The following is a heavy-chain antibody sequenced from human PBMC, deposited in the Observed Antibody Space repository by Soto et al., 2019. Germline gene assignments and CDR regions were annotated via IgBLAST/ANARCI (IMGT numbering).Heavy chain of an antibody. CDR3: ARRYDFWSGYNYFDD. V-gene: IGHV4-39*01. CDR1: GGSISSSSYY. D-gene: IGHD3-3*01. CDR2: IYYSGST. J-gene: IGHJ4*02. Sequence: SETLSLTCTVSGGSISSSSYYWGWIRQPPGKGLEWIGSIYYSGSTYYNPSLKSRVTISVDTSKNQFSLKLSSVTAADTAVYYCARRYDFWSGYNYFDDWGQGTLVTVSS.